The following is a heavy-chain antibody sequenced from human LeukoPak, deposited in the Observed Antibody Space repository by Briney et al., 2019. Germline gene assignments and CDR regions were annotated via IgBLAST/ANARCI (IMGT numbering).Heavy chain of an antibody. D-gene: IGHD3-3*01. CDR2: IWYDGSNK. CDR1: GFTFSSYG. J-gene: IGHJ5*02. CDR3: ARDLYDFWSGYPQDWSDP. Sequence: PGGSLRLSCAASGFTFSSYGMHWVRQAPGKGLEWVAVIWYDGSNKYYADSVKGRFTISRDNSKNTLYLQMDSLRAEDTAVYYCARDLYDFWSGYPQDWSDPWGQGTLVTVSS. V-gene: IGHV3-33*01.